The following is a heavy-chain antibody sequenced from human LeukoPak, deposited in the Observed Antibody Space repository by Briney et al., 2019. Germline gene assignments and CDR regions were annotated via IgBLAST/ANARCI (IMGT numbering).Heavy chain of an antibody. Sequence: SETLSLTCTVSGGSISSGSYYWNWIRQPAGKGLEWIGRIYTSGSTNYNPSLESRVTMSVDTSKNQFSLKLSSVTAADTAVYYCARSRPPLPVKDFYYYYMDVWGKGTTVTVSS. D-gene: IGHD1-14*01. CDR2: IYTSGST. V-gene: IGHV4-61*02. CDR1: GGSISSGSYY. J-gene: IGHJ6*03. CDR3: ARSRPPLPVKDFYYYYMDV.